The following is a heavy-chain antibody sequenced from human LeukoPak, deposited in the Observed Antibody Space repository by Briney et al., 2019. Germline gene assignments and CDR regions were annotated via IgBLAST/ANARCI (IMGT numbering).Heavy chain of an antibody. J-gene: IGHJ4*02. V-gene: IGHV1-2*02. CDR3: ARSYYDFWSGYYTGFDY. CDR1: GHTFTGYY. D-gene: IGHD3-3*01. CDR2: INPNSGGT. Sequence: GASVKVSCKASGHTFTGYYMHWVRQAPGQGLEWMGWINPNSGGTNYAQKFQGRVTMTRDTSISTAYMELSRLRSDDTAVYYCARSYYDFWSGYYTGFDYWGQGTLVTVSS.